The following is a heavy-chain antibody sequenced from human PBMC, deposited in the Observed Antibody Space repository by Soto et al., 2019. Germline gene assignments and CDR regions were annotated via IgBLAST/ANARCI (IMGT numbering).Heavy chain of an antibody. CDR1: GYTFSDYG. CDR3: ASARGPNWFDS. J-gene: IGHJ5*01. CDR2: ITAGDGDT. D-gene: IGHD3-10*01. V-gene: IGHV1-3*01. Sequence: ASVKVSCKASGYTFSDYGVHWVRQAPGQRLEWMGWITAGDGDTKYSEKFHGRVTISRDTSASTGYMELSSLRSEDTAVYYCASARGPNWFDSWGQGTLVTVSS.